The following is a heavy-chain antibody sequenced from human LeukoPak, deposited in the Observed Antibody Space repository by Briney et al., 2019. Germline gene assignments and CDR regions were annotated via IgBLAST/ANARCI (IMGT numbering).Heavy chain of an antibody. CDR1: GFTFHDYA. J-gene: IGHJ4*02. CDR3: AKASSGSSSRPIDY. Sequence: GGSLRLSCVASGFTFHDYAMSWVRQVPGKGLEWVSLISGDGGSASYVASVKGRFTISRDNSKNSLYLQMNSLRTEDTAFYYCAKASSGSSSRPIDYWGQGTLVTVSS. V-gene: IGHV3-43*02. CDR2: ISGDGGSA. D-gene: IGHD3-10*01.